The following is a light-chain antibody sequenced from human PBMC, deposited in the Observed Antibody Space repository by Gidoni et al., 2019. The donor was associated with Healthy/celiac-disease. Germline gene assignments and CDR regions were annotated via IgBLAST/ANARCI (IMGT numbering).Light chain of an antibody. CDR2: WAS. J-gene: IGKJ2*01. Sequence: GLPPSPASLAVSLGERATINCKSSQSVLYSSNNKNYLAWYQQKPGQPPKLLIYWASTRESGVPDRFSGSGSGTDFTLTISSLQAEDVAVYYCQQYYSIPYTFGQGTKLEIK. CDR3: QQYYSIPYT. V-gene: IGKV4-1*01. CDR1: QSVLYSSNNKNY.